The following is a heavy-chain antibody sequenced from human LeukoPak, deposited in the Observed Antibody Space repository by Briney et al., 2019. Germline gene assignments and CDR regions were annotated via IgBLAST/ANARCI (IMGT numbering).Heavy chain of an antibody. Sequence: GGSLRLSCAASGFTFSSYSMNWVRQAPGKGLEWVSSISSSSSYIYYADSVKGRFTISRDNAKNSLYLQMNSLRAEDTAVYYCARDLGYSYDNAFDIWGQGTMVTASS. CDR1: GFTFSSYS. J-gene: IGHJ3*02. CDR3: ARDLGYSYDNAFDI. D-gene: IGHD5-18*01. V-gene: IGHV3-21*01. CDR2: ISSSSSYI.